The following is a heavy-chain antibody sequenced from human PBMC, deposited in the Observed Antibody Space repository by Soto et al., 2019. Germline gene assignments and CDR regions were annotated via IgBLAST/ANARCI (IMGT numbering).Heavy chain of an antibody. CDR3: ARGGPYYYDSSGYYSDY. CDR1: GGSISSYY. D-gene: IGHD3-22*01. V-gene: IGHV4-59*01. Sequence: SETLSLTCTVPGGSISSYYWSWIRQPPGKGLEWIGYIYYSGSTNYNPSLKSRVTISVDTSKNQFSLKLSSVTAADTAVYYCARGGPYYYDSSGYYSDYWGQGTLVTVSS. J-gene: IGHJ4*02. CDR2: IYYSGST.